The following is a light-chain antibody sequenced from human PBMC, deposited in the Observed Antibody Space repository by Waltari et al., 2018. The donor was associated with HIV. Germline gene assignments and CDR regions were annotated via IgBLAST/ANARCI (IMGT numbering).Light chain of an antibody. CDR3: AAWDASLSRWV. CDR2: EGS. J-gene: IGLJ3*02. Sequence: QSVLTQPASVSGSPGQSITISCTGTSSDFGNYDLVSWYQHHSGKGPKLIIYEGSKRPSGVSNRFSGSKSGTSASLAIRGLRSEDEADYYCAAWDASLSRWVFGGGTKLTVL. V-gene: IGLV2-14*02. CDR1: SSDFGNYDL.